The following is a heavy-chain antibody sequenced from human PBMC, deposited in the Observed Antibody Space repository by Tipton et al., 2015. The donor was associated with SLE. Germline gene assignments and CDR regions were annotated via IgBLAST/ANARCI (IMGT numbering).Heavy chain of an antibody. CDR3: AREDTAMADY. V-gene: IGHV4-61*08. D-gene: IGHD5-18*01. CDR1: GGSISSGGYY. J-gene: IGHJ4*02. CDR2: INHSGST. Sequence: TLSLTCTVSGGSISSGGYYWSWIRQPPGKGLEWIGEINHSGSTNYNPSLKSRVTISVDTSKNQFSLKLSSVTAADTAVYYCAREDTAMADYLGQGTLVTVSS.